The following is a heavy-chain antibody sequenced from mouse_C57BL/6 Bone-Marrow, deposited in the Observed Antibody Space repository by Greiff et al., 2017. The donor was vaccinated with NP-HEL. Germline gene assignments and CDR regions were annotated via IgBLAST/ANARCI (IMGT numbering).Heavy chain of an antibody. V-gene: IGHV3-6*01. Sequence: EVQLQESGPGLVKPSQSLSLTCSVTGYSITSGYYWNWIRQFPGNKLEWMGYISYDGSNNYNPSLKNRISITRDTSKNQFFLKLNSVTTEDTATYYCARGGLYDGYYGGYFDYWGQGTTLTVSS. CDR3: ARGGLYDGYYGGYFDY. CDR2: ISYDGSN. D-gene: IGHD2-3*01. J-gene: IGHJ2*01. CDR1: GYSITSGYY.